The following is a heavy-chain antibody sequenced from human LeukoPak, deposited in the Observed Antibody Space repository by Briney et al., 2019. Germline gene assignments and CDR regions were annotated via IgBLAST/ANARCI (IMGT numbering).Heavy chain of an antibody. Sequence: PGGSLRLSCAVSGFTFRSHGMHWVRQAPGKGLEWVAGIWYDGSNEDYADSVKGRFTISRDNSKNTLYLQMNSLRVEDAAVYYCARDGQNGSPYATDVWGQGTTVTVSS. CDR3: ARDGQNGSPYATDV. V-gene: IGHV3-33*01. J-gene: IGHJ6*02. CDR1: GFTFRSHG. CDR2: IWYDGSNE. D-gene: IGHD3-10*01.